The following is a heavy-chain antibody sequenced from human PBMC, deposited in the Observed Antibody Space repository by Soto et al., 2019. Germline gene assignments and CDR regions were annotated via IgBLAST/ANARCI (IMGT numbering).Heavy chain of an antibody. CDR2: IDWDDDK. CDR3: AHYGSGSYYKVKFFDY. CDR1: VFSLSTSGMC. J-gene: IGHJ4*02. V-gene: IGHV2-5*08. D-gene: IGHD3-10*01. Sequence: SGPTLVNLTQTLTLTCTFSVFSLSTSGMCVSWIRQPPGKALEWLALIDWDDDKRYSPSLKSRLTITKDTSKNQVALTMTNMDPVDTATYYCAHYGSGSYYKVKFFDYWGQGTLVTVSS.